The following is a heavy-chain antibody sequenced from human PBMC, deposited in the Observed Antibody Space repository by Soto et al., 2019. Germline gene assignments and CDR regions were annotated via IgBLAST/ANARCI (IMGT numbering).Heavy chain of an antibody. CDR2: ISAYNGNT. V-gene: IGHV1-18*04. J-gene: IGHJ4*02. D-gene: IGHD3-10*01. CDR1: GYTFTSYG. Sequence: QVQLGQSGAEVKKPGASGKVSCKASGYTFTSYGISWARQAPGQGLEWMGWISAYNGNTNYAQKLQGRVTMTTDTSTSTAYMELRRLRSDVTAVYYCASDHLGLWFGEPRFDFWGQGSLVTVSS. CDR3: ASDHLGLWFGEPRFDF.